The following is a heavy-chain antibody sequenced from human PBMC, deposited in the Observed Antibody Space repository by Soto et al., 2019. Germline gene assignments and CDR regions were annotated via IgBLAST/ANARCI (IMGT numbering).Heavy chain of an antibody. J-gene: IGHJ4*02. D-gene: IGHD1-7*01. Sequence: GESLKISCAASGFTFSSYAMSWVRQAPGKGLEWVSAISGSGGSTYYADSVKGRFTISRDNSKNTLYLQMNSLRAEDTAVYYCAKAPPLPPQADKTGTTYYFDYWGQGTLVTVSS. CDR1: GFTFSSYA. CDR3: AKAPPLPPQADKTGTTYYFDY. CDR2: ISGSGGST. V-gene: IGHV3-23*01.